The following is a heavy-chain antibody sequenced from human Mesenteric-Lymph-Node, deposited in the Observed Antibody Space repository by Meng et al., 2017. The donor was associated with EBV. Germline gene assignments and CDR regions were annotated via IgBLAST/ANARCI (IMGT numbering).Heavy chain of an antibody. V-gene: IGHV3-33*01. D-gene: IGHD3-10*01. CDR2: IWYDGSNA. J-gene: IGHJ4*02. CDR1: GFTFRTYG. CDR3: ARDRNYGRPNHYFDY. Sequence: VQGVESGGGVVPPGRSLRLSCAASGFTFRTYGMHWVRRAPGKGLEWVAVIWYDGSNAHYVDSVKGRFTISRDNSRNTVHLQMNSLRAEDTAVYYCARDRNYGRPNHYFDYWGQGTLVTVSS.